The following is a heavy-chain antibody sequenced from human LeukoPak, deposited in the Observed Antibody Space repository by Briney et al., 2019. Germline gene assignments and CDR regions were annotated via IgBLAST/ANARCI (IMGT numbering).Heavy chain of an antibody. V-gene: IGHV3-23*01. CDR1: GFTFSNSA. CDR2: LSGSGITT. Sequence: PGGSLRLSCAASGFTFSNSAMSWVRQAPGKGLEWLSTLSGSGITTYYADSVKGRFTISRDNSKNTLYLQMNSLRAEDTAVYYCAKGVVLWFGELFDYWGQGTLVTVSS. CDR3: AKGVVLWFGELFDY. D-gene: IGHD3-10*01. J-gene: IGHJ4*02.